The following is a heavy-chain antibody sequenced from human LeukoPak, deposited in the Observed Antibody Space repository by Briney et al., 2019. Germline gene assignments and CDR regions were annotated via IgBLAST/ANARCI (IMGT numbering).Heavy chain of an antibody. CDR2: IYYSGST. Sequence: PSETLSLTCTVSGGSISSSSYYWGWIRQPPGKGLEWIGSIYYSGSTYYNPSLKSRVTISVDTSKNQFSLKLSSVTAADTAVYYCARLPGIHYDSSPWVWGQGTLVTVSS. D-gene: IGHD3-22*01. CDR3: ARLPGIHYDSSPWV. J-gene: IGHJ4*02. V-gene: IGHV4-39*01. CDR1: GGSISSSSYY.